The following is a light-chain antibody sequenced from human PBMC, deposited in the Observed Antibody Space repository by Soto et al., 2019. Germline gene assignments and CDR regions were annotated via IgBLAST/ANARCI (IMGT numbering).Light chain of an antibody. CDR2: GAS. V-gene: IGKV3-11*01. CDR3: QQRSNWPPLT. J-gene: IGKJ5*01. CDR1: QSVNSY. Sequence: TQSPATLSLSPGERATLSCRASQSVNSYLAWYQHKPGQAPRLLIYGASNRATGIPARFSGSGSGTDFTLTISSLEPEDFAVYYCQQRSNWPPLTFGQGTRLEIK.